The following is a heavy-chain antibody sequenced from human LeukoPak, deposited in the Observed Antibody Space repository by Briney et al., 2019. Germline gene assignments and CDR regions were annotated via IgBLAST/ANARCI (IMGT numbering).Heavy chain of an antibody. V-gene: IGHV3-53*05. D-gene: IGHD3-10*01. Sequence: GGSLRLSCAASGFTVSSNYMSWVRQAPGKGLEWVSVIYSGGSTYYADSVKGRFTISRDNAKNSLYLQMNSLRAEDTAFYYCAKDRSYGSGSYWLDFDYWGQGTLVTVSS. CDR3: AKDRSYGSGSYWLDFDY. J-gene: IGHJ4*02. CDR2: IYSGGST. CDR1: GFTVSSNY.